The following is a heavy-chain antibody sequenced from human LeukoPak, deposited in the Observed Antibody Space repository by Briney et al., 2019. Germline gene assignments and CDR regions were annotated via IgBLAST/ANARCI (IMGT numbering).Heavy chain of an antibody. CDR3: ARRMATVTDAFDI. D-gene: IGHD5-24*01. J-gene: IGHJ3*02. Sequence: SETLSLTCNVSGDSLTSHFWSWIRQTPGKGLEWIGYVFHSGTTNYSPSLKSRVTISLDTSKKQFYLRLASVSAADTAIYHCARRMATVTDAFDIWGRGTMVSVSS. V-gene: IGHV4-59*08. CDR1: GDSLTSHF. CDR2: VFHSGTT.